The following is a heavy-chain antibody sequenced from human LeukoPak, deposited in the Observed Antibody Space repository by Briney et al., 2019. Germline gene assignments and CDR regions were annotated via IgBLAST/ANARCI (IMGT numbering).Heavy chain of an antibody. CDR2: VTGSGGST. Sequence: GSLRLSCAASGFTFSNYGMSWVRQAPGKGLEWVSAVTGSGGSTYYADSVKGQFTISRDNSKNTLYLQMNSLRAEDTAVYYCARDLSVVVPAGYFNYWGQGTLVTVSS. D-gene: IGHD2-2*01. CDR1: GFTFSNYG. J-gene: IGHJ4*02. V-gene: IGHV3-23*01. CDR3: ARDLSVVVPAGYFNY.